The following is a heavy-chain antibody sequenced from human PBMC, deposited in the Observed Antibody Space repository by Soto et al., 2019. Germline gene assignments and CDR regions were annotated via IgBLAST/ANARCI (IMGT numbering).Heavy chain of an antibody. CDR1: GFTFSRYT. V-gene: IGHV3-23*03. D-gene: IGHD1-20*01. Sequence: GGSLRLSCAASGFTFSRYTTIWVRQAPGKGLEWVAGISQTAGGRTFYTDSVKGRFTISRDDSRSTFYLQMNGLRVEDTAIYYCAKDKSPDGIWDIDHWVQGTPVTVSS. J-gene: IGHJ4*02. CDR3: AKDKSPDGIWDIDH. CDR2: ISQTAGGRT.